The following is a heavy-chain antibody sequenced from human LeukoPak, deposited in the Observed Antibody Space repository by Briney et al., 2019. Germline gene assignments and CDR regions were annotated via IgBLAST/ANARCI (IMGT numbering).Heavy chain of an antibody. V-gene: IGHV1-2*02. CDR3: AREWNISIGFVGD. CDR1: GYTFTGYY. CDR2: INPNSGGT. D-gene: IGHD1/OR15-1a*01. Sequence: GASVKVSCKASGYTFTGYYMHWVRQAPGQGLEGMGWINPNSGGTNYAQKFQGRVTMTRDTSISTAYMELSRLRSDDTAVYYCAREWNISIGFVGDRGQGTLVTVSS. J-gene: IGHJ4*02.